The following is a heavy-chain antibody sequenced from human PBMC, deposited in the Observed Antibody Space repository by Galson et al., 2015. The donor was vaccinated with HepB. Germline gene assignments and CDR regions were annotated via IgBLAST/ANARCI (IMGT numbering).Heavy chain of an antibody. CDR3: AKQKVVDGMDV. J-gene: IGHJ6*02. CDR1: GFTFSSYA. Sequence: SLRLSCAAPGFTFSSYAMNWVRQAPGKGLEWVASIIVSGASTYYTDSVKGRFTISRDNSKNTLYLQMNSLRAEDTAVYYCAKQKVVDGMDVWGQGTTVTVSS. D-gene: IGHD2-2*01. CDR2: IIVSGAST. V-gene: IGHV3-23*01.